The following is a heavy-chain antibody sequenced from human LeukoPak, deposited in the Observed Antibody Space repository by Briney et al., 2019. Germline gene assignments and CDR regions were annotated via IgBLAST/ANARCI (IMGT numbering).Heavy chain of an antibody. CDR2: FDPEDGET. J-gene: IGHJ4*02. D-gene: IGHD6-13*01. CDR3: ATDEQGLFYFDY. Sequence: ASVKVPCKVSGYTLTELSMHWVRQAPGKGLEWMGGFDPEDGETIYAQKFQGRVTMTEDTSTDTAYMELSSLRSEDTAVYYCATDEQGLFYFDYWGQGTLVTVSS. CDR1: GYTLTELS. V-gene: IGHV1-24*01.